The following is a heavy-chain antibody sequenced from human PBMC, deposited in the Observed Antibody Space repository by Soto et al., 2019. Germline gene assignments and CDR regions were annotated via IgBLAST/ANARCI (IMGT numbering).Heavy chain of an antibody. J-gene: IGHJ6*02. CDR3: ASVRGGYYYAMDV. CDR1: GGSISSSNW. D-gene: IGHD3-10*02. Sequence: QVQLQESGPGLVKPSGTLSLTCAVSGGSISSSNWWSWVRQPPGKGLEWIGEIYHSGSTNYNPSLKSRSTISVDKSKNQFSLKRSSVTAADTAVYYCASVRGGYYYAMDVWGQGTTVTVSS. V-gene: IGHV4-4*02. CDR2: IYHSGST.